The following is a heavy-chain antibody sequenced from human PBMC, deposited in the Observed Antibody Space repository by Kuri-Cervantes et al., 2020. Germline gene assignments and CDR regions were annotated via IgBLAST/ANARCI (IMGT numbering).Heavy chain of an antibody. CDR1: GFTFSSYS. CDR2: ISSSSSYI. J-gene: IGHJ4*02. D-gene: IGHD6-19*01. CDR3: ARAYTSGLDY. V-gene: IGHV3-21*06. Sequence: GESLKISCAASGFTFSSYSMNWVRQAPGKGLEWVSSISSSSSYIYYADSVKGRFTISRDNAKNSLYLQMNSLRAEDTAVYYCARAYTSGLDYWGQGTLVTVSS.